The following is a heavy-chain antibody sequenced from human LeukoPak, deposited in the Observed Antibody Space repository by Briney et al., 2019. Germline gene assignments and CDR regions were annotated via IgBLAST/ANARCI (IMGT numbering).Heavy chain of an antibody. Sequence: ASVKVSCKASGGTFSSYAISWVRQVPGQGLEWMGGIIPIFGTANYAQKFQGRVTITADESTSTAYMELSSLRSEDTAVYYCARSWGPVAIFGVATDAFDIWGQGTMVTVSP. CDR2: IIPIFGTA. CDR3: ARSWGPVAIFGVATDAFDI. J-gene: IGHJ3*02. V-gene: IGHV1-69*13. D-gene: IGHD3-3*01. CDR1: GGTFSSYA.